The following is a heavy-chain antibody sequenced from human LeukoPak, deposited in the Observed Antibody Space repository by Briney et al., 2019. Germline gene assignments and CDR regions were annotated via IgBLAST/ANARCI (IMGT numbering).Heavy chain of an antibody. Sequence: PSETLSLTCTVSGGSISSGGYYWSWIRQHPGKGLEWIGYIYYSGSTYYNPSLKSRVTISVDTSKNQFSLKLSSVTAADTAVYYRARRLYESGSPHDAFDIWGQGTMVNVSS. J-gene: IGHJ3*02. CDR2: IYYSGST. CDR3: ARRLYESGSPHDAFDI. D-gene: IGHD1-26*01. V-gene: IGHV4-31*03. CDR1: GGSISSGGYY.